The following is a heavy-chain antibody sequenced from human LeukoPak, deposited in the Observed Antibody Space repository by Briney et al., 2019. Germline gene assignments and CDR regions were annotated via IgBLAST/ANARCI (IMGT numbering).Heavy chain of an antibody. V-gene: IGHV3-11*04. CDR3: ARALAAAANY. J-gene: IGHJ4*02. CDR2: ISSNGDTI. CDR1: GFTFSDYY. Sequence: GGSLRLSCAASGFTFSDYYMSWIRQAPGKGLEWISYISSNGDTIYDADSVKGRFTISRDNAKNSLYLQMNSLRAEDTAVYYCARALAAAANYWGQGTLVTVSS. D-gene: IGHD6-13*01.